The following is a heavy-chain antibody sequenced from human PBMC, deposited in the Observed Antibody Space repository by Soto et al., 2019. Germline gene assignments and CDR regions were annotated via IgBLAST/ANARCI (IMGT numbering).Heavy chain of an antibody. V-gene: IGHV1-3*01. D-gene: IGHD4-17*01. J-gene: IGHJ5*02. CDR1: GYTFTSYA. CDR2: INAGNGNT. Sequence: ASVKVSCKASGYTFTSYAMHWVRQAPGQRLEWMGWINAGNGNTKNSQKFQGRVTITRDTSASTAYMELSSLRSEDTAVYYCARDLSPHGYGDYGTYFDPWGQGTLVTVSS. CDR3: ARDLSPHGYGDYGTYFDP.